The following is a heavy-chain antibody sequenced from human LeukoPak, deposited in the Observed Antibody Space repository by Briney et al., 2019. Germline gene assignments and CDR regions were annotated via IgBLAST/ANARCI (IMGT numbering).Heavy chain of an antibody. D-gene: IGHD3-9*01. Sequence: GGSLRLSCAASGFTFSSYDMHWVRQAPGKGLEWVAVIWYDGSNRYYADSVKGQFTISRDNSKSTLFLQMNSLRAEDTAVYYCARGGRNFDWLSLTSGWFDPWGQGTLVTVSS. V-gene: IGHV3-33*01. J-gene: IGHJ5*02. CDR3: ARGGRNFDWLSLTSGWFDP. CDR2: IWYDGSNR. CDR1: GFTFSSYD.